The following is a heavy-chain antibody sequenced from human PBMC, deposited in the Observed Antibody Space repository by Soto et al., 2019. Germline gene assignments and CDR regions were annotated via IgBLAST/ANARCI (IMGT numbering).Heavy chain of an antibody. J-gene: IGHJ4*02. Sequence: SETLSLTCAVSGYSIISSNWWGWIRQPPGKGLEWIGYIYYSGTTYYNPSLKSRVTMSVDTSKNQFSLKLTSVTAGDTAVYYCARREIQGPIDYWGQGTLVTVSS. CDR1: GYSIISSNW. CDR3: ARREIQGPIDY. V-gene: IGHV4-28*01. CDR2: IYYSGTT. D-gene: IGHD1-26*01.